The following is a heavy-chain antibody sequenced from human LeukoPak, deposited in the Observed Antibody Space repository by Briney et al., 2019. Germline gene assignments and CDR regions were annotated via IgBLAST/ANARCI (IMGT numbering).Heavy chain of an antibody. CDR1: GFTFDDYA. V-gene: IGHV3-9*01. CDR2: ISWNSGSI. J-gene: IGHJ3*02. Sequence: GRSLRLSCAASGFTFDDYAMHWVRQAPGKGLEWVSGISWNSGSIGYADSVKGRFTISRDNANNSPYLQMNSLRAEDTALYYCASLLAAFDIWGQGTMVTVSS. CDR3: ASLLAAFDI.